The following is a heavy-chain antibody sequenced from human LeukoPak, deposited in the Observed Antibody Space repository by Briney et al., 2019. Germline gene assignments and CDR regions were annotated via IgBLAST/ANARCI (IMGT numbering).Heavy chain of an antibody. J-gene: IGHJ4*02. D-gene: IGHD1-7*01. Sequence: SETLSLTCTVSGGSISSSSYYWGWIRQPPGKGLEWIGSIYYSGSTYCNPSLKSRVTISVDTSKNQFSLKLTSVTAADTALYYCARLNGNFQNFYDYWGQGTLVTVSS. CDR1: GGSISSSSYY. V-gene: IGHV4-39*07. CDR3: ARLNGNFQNFYDY. CDR2: IYYSGST.